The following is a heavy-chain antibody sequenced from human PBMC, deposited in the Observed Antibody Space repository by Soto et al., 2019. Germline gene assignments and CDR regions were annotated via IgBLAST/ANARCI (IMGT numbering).Heavy chain of an antibody. V-gene: IGHV3-33*01. Sequence: QVQLVESGGGVVQPGRSLRLSCAASGFTFSSYGMHWVRQAPGKGLEWVAVIWYDGSNKYYADSVKGRFTISRDNSKNTLYLQMNSRRAEDTAVYYCAREADSSSWYISMDYWGQGTLVTVSS. CDR2: IWYDGSNK. CDR1: GFTFSSYG. J-gene: IGHJ4*02. D-gene: IGHD6-13*01. CDR3: AREADSSSWYISMDY.